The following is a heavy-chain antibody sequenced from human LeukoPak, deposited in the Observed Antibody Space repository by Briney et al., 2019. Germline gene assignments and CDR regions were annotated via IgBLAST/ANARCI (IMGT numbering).Heavy chain of an antibody. Sequence: SETLSLTCTVSGGSISSSSYYWGWIRQPPGKGLEWIGSIYYSGSTYYNPSLKSRVTISVDTSKNQFSLKLSSVTAADTAVYYCARHGHGAKFDYWGQGTLVTVSS. J-gene: IGHJ4*02. CDR3: ARHGHGAKFDY. D-gene: IGHD4-17*01. V-gene: IGHV4-39*01. CDR1: GGSISSSSYY. CDR2: IYYSGST.